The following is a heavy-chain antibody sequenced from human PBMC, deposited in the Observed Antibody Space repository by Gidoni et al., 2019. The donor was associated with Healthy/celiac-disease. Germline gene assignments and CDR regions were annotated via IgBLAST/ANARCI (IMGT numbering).Heavy chain of an antibody. CDR2: MSSSRSTI. D-gene: IGHD6-19*01. J-gene: IGHJ4*02. Sequence: EVQLVESGGGLVQPGGDLRLSCAASGCAFSSYSMNWVRQAPGKGLEGVSYMSSSRSTIYFADSVKCRFPISRDNAKNSLYLQMNSLRAEDTAVYYCARVRAVAGLAYWGQGTLVTVSS. CDR3: ARVRAVAGLAY. V-gene: IGHV3-48*01. CDR1: GCAFSSYS.